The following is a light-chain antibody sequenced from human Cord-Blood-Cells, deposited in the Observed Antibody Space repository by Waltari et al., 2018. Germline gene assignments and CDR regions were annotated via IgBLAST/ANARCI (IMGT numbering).Light chain of an antibody. J-gene: IGKJ2*01. Sequence: DIQMTQSPSSLSASVGDRVTITCRASQSISSYLNWYQQTPGKAPKLLIYVASSLQSGIPSRCSGSRSGTDFTLTNSSLQPEDFATYYCQQSYSTPYTFGQGTKLEIK. CDR3: QQSYSTPYT. V-gene: IGKV1-39*01. CDR2: VAS. CDR1: QSISSY.